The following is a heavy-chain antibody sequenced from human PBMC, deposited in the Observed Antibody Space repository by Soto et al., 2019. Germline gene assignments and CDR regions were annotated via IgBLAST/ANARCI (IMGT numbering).Heavy chain of an antibody. Sequence: SETLSLTCTVSGDSIISSDFYWGWVRQPPWKGLEWIGSIFYLGSSYYNPSLKSRVTMSVDTSKNQFSLRLRSVTAADTALYFCARHSLALRKNNWFDPWGQGXMVTVYS. CDR2: IFYLGSS. CDR3: ARHSLALRKNNWFDP. J-gene: IGHJ5*02. V-gene: IGHV4-39*01. CDR1: GDSIISSDFY. D-gene: IGHD3-3*02.